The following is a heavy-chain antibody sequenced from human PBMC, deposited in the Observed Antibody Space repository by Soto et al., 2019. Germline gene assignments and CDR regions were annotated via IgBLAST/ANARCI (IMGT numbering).Heavy chain of an antibody. CDR2: ISSSSSYI. CDR3: ARDLRIATRNHAFDI. V-gene: IGHV3-21*01. D-gene: IGHD6-6*01. Sequence: PGGSLRLSCAASGFTFSSYSMNWVRQAPGKGLEWVSSISSSSSYIYYADSVKGRFTISRDNAKNSLYLQMNSLRAEDTAVYYCARDLRIATRNHAFDIWGQGTMVTVSS. CDR1: GFTFSSYS. J-gene: IGHJ3*02.